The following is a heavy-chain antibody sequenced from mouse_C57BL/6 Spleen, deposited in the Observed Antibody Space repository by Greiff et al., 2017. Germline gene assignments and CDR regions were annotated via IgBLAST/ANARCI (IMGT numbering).Heavy chain of an antibody. J-gene: IGHJ1*03. CDR3: GRGGGNYRQEGYFDV. V-gene: IGHV1-55*01. Sequence: VQLQQPGAELVKPGASVKMSCKASGYTFTSYWITWVKQRPGQGLEWIGDIYPGSGSTNYNEKFKSKATLTVDTSSSTAYMQLSSRTSEDSAVYYWGRGGGNYRQEGYFDVWGTGTTVTVSS. CDR2: IYPGSGST. D-gene: IGHD2-1*01. CDR1: GYTFTSYW.